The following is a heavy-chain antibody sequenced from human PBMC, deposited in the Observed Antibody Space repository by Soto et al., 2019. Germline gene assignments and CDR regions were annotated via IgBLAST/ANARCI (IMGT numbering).Heavy chain of an antibody. D-gene: IGHD1-26*01. J-gene: IGHJ4*02. CDR2: FDPEDGET. CDR1: GYTLTELS. V-gene: IGHV1-24*01. CDR3: ATDPLFPVGATEDY. Sequence: ASVKVSCKVSGYTLTELSMHCVRQAPGKGLEWMGGFDPEDGETIYAQKFQGRVTMTEDTSTDTAYMELSSLRSEDTAVYYCATDPLFPVGATEDYWGQGTLVTLSS.